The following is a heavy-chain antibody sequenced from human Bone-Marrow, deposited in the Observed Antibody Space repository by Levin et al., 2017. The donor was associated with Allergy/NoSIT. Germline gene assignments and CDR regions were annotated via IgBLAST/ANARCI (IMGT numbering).Heavy chain of an antibody. V-gene: IGHV4-4*02. CDR3: GRSIYPYNWVDP. Sequence: PSETLSLTCAVSGGSISTTNWWTWVRQPPGKGLEWIGEIYHSGTINYNPSLKRRVTMSVDKSKNQFSLRLTSVTAADTAFDYCGRSIYPYNWVDPWGPGALVTVSS. D-gene: IGHD6-6*01. CDR2: IYHSGTI. J-gene: IGHJ5*02. CDR1: GGSISTTNW.